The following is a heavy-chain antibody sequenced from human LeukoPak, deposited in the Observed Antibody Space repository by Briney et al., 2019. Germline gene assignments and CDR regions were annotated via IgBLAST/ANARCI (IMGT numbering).Heavy chain of an antibody. CDR3: ARDPGAPVRAFDI. V-gene: IGHV1-69*01. D-gene: IGHD3-10*01. CDR1: RDTFTRCA. CDR2: IIPIDGTA. Sequence: SVKVSCKASRDTFTRCAFSWVRQAPGRGLEWMGGIIPIDGTANFAQKFQGRVTITADQSTSTAYMELSSLRSEDTAIYYCARDPGAPVRAFDIWGQGTLVTVSS. J-gene: IGHJ3*02.